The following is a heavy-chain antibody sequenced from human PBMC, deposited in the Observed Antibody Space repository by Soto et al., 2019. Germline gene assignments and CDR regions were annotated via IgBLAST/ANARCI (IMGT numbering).Heavy chain of an antibody. Sequence: QVQLQESGPGLVKPSQSLSLTCTVSGASISGSSYYWTWIRQYPGKGLEWIGYIHYRGTTFYNPSLKSRVALSRDTSKNHFSLKLHSVTAADTAVYYCARGKLAGRLGFDFWGQGILVTVSS. J-gene: IGHJ4*02. CDR2: IHYRGTT. CDR1: GASISGSSYY. CDR3: ARGKLAGRLGFDF. V-gene: IGHV4-31*03. D-gene: IGHD3-10*01.